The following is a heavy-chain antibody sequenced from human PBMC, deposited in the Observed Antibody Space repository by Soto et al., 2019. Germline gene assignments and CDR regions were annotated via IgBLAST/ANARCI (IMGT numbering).Heavy chain of an antibody. V-gene: IGHV3-53*01. D-gene: IGHD2-15*01. Sequence: VGSLRLSCAASGFTVSSNYMSWVRQAPGKGLEWVPVIYSGGSTYYADSVKGRFTISRDNSKNTLYLQMNSLRAEDTAVYYCARTYCSGGSCYPYYYYGMDVWGQGTTVTVSS. CDR2: IYSGGST. CDR3: ARTYCSGGSCYPYYYYGMDV. J-gene: IGHJ6*02. CDR1: GFTVSSNY.